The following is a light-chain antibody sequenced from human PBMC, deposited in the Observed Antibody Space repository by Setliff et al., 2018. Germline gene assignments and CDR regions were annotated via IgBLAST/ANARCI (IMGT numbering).Light chain of an antibody. CDR2: GVS. V-gene: IGLV2-11*01. J-gene: IGLJ1*01. CDR3: CSYAGSYTFYV. Sequence: QSVLTQPPSASGSPGQSVTISCTGTSIYFRRYDYVSWYQQHPGKAPKLMIYGVSKRPSGVPDRFSGSKSGNTASLIISGLQAEDEADYYCCSYAGSYTFYVFGTGTKVTVL. CDR1: SIYFRRYDY.